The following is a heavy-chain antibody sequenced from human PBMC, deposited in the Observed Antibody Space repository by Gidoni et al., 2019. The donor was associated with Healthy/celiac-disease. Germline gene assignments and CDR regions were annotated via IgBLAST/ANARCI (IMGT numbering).Heavy chain of an antibody. Sequence: EVQLVESGGGLIQPGGSLRLSCAAYGFTVSSNYMSWFRQAPGKGLEWVSVIYSVGSTYYADSVKGRFTISRDNSKNTLYLQMNSLRAEDTAVYYCEGRYTVKAEYYFDYWGQGTLVTVSS. CDR1: GFTVSSNY. CDR2: IYSVGST. J-gene: IGHJ4*02. D-gene: IGHD3-9*01. V-gene: IGHV3-53*01. CDR3: EGRYTVKAEYYFDY.